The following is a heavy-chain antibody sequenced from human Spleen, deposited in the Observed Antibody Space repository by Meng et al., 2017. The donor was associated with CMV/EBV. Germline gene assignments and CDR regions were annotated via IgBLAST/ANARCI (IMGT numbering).Heavy chain of an antibody. CDR2: IYYSGST. D-gene: IGHD2-2*01. CDR3: ARVDIVVVPAHFDY. Sequence: SETLSLTCIVSGGSISSSSYYWGWIRQPPGKGLEWIGSIYYSGSTYYNPSLKSRVTISVDTSKNQFSLKLSSVTAADTAVYYCARVDIVVVPAHFDYWGQGTLVTVSS. CDR1: GGSISSSSYY. V-gene: IGHV4-39*07. J-gene: IGHJ4*02.